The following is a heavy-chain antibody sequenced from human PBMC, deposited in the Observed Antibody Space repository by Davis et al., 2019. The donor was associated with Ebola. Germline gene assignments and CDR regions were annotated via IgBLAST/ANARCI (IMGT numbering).Heavy chain of an antibody. J-gene: IGHJ4*02. Sequence: ASVKVSCKASGYTVTNYFMHWVRQATGQGLEWMGWMNPNSGNTGYAQKFQGRVTVTSDTSTTTVYMELTSVTSEDTAMYYCTRSSLFSPCDYWGQGTLVTVSS. CDR2: MNPNSGNT. V-gene: IGHV1-8*02. CDR3: TRSSLFSPCDY. CDR1: GYTVTNYF.